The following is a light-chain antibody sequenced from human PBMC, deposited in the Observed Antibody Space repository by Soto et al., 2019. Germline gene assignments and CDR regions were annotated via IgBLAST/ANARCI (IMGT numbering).Light chain of an antibody. J-gene: IGLJ1*01. CDR3: AAWDDTVRSYV. V-gene: IGLV1-47*01. CDR2: RDN. Sequence: SVLTQPPSVSGTPGQRVTISCSGGISNIGTNYVHWFQQLPGTAPKVLSNRDNQRPSGVPDRFSGSKSGTSASLAISGLRSEDEAEYYCAAWDDTVRSYVFGTGTKVTVL. CDR1: ISNIGTNY.